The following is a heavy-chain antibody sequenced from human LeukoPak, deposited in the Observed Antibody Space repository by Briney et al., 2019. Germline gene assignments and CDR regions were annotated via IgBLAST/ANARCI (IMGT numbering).Heavy chain of an antibody. V-gene: IGHV1-8*02. Sequence: ASVKVSCKASGGTFSSYDINWVRQATGQGLEWMGWMNPNSGNTGYAQKFQGRVTMTRNTSISTAYMELSSLRSEDTAVYFCARGHYGSGIYYTFDYWGQGTLVTVSS. J-gene: IGHJ4*02. CDR3: ARGHYGSGIYYTFDY. D-gene: IGHD3-10*01. CDR1: GGTFSSYD. CDR2: MNPNSGNT.